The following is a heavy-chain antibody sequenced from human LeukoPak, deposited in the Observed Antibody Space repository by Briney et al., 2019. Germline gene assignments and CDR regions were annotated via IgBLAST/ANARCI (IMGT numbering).Heavy chain of an antibody. V-gene: IGHV3-23*01. Sequence: GGSLRLSCAASGFTFGSHGMHWVRQAPGKGLEWVSAISGSGGSTYYADSVKGRFTISRDNSKNTLYLQMNSLRAEDTAVYYCAKERRSGYFDYWGQGTLVTVSS. CDR2: ISGSGGST. D-gene: IGHD4-17*01. J-gene: IGHJ4*02. CDR3: AKERRSGYFDY. CDR1: GFTFGSHG.